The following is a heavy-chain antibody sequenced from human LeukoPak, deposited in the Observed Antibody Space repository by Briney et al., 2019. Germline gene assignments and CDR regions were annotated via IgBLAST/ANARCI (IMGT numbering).Heavy chain of an antibody. CDR1: GGSISTGDYY. D-gene: IGHD3-10*01. J-gene: IGHJ5*02. CDR2: IYYSGST. CDR3: ARDPKYYYGSGSYYRWFDP. Sequence: PSETLSLTCTVSGGSISTGDYYWSWIRQPPGKGLEYIGYIYYSGSTYYNPSLKSRITISVDTSKNQFSLKLSSVTAADTAVYYCARDPKYYYGSGSYYRWFDPWGQGTLVTVSS. V-gene: IGHV4-30-4*01.